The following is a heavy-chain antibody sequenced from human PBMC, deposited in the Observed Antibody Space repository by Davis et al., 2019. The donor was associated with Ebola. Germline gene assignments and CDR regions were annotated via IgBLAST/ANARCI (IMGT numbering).Heavy chain of an antibody. V-gene: IGHV1-69*08. Sequence: SVKVSCKASGGTFSDYTFTWVRQAPGQGLEWMGRINPILGAADYAPTFQGRVTITADKSTVTAYLKLSSLRSEDTAVYYCARDQSNIVVVPAEFDPWGQGTLVTVSS. J-gene: IGHJ5*02. CDR1: GGTFSDYT. D-gene: IGHD2-2*01. CDR2: INPILGAA. CDR3: ARDQSNIVVVPAEFDP.